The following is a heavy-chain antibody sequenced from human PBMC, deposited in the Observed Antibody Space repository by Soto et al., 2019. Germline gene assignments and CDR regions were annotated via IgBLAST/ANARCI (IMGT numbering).Heavy chain of an antibody. V-gene: IGHV1-18*01. CDR2: ISAFNLAT. CDR1: XXXXTGYG. Sequence: QVLLVQSGAXMREPGASVKVSCKASXXXXTGYGISWVRQAPGQGLEWMGWISAFNLATNYAQRFQGRVTVTIDTFTSTAQMELTSLRSDDTAVYYCARHGLGYDDTGHAFDSWGQGTLVTVSS. D-gene: IGHD2-15*01. CDR3: ARHGLGYDDTGHAFDS. J-gene: IGHJ4*02.